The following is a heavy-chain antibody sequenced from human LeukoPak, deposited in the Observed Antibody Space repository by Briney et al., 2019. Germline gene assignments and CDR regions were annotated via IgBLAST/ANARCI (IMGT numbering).Heavy chain of an antibody. D-gene: IGHD2-8*01. CDR2: IKQDGSEK. CDR1: GFTFSIYW. Sequence: GGSLRLSCAASGFTFSIYWMSWVRQAPGKGLEWVANIKQDGSEKYYVDSVKGRFTISRDNAKNSLYLQMNSLRVEDTAVHYCAKDRCSNGVGCYYYYMDVWGKGTTVTISS. CDR3: AKDRCSNGVGCYYYYMDV. V-gene: IGHV3-7*01. J-gene: IGHJ6*03.